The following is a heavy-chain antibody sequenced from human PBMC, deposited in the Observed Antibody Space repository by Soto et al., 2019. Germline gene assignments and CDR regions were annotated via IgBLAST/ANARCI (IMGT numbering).Heavy chain of an antibody. V-gene: IGHV3-30-3*01. CDR3: AREKYTSGAGVFDY. Sequence: QVQLVESGGGVVQPGRSLRLSCAASGFTFSTYTMHWVRQAPGKGLEWVAVVSSDGSTKYYADSVRGRFTISRDNSKNTLYLQMTGLRTDDTAVYYCAREKYTSGAGVFDYWGQGTLVTVSS. J-gene: IGHJ4*02. D-gene: IGHD6-19*01. CDR1: GFTFSTYT. CDR2: VSSDGSTK.